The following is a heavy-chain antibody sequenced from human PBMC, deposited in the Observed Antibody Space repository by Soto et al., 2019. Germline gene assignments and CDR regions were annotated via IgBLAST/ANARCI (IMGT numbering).Heavy chain of an antibody. CDR3: AKDRLLCSSSSGGYMGLFAP. J-gene: IGHJ5*02. V-gene: IGHV3-9*01. D-gene: IGHD2-2*01. CDR1: GFTFDDYA. CDR2: ISWNSGSI. Sequence: PGGSLRLSCAASGFTFDDYAMHWVRQAPGKGLEWVSGISWNSGSIGYADSVKGRFTISRDNAKNSLYLQMNSLRAEDTALYYCAKDRLLCSSSSGGYMGLFAPRGQGTLVIVSS.